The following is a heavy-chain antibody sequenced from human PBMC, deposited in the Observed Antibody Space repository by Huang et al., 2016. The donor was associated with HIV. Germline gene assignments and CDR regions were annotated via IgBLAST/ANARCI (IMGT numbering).Heavy chain of an antibody. CDR3: TRDGVAPDEEFDY. CDR2: INPKNGAT. V-gene: IGHV1-2*02. Sequence: QVQLVQSGAEVKKPGASVKVSCKPSGDTFADYFIHWVRPAPGQGLAWMAWINPKNGATNYAQKFLGRVTVTGDTSINTAYMEFSGLTSDDTANYYCTRDGVAPDEEFDYWGQGTLIIVSS. J-gene: IGHJ4*02. D-gene: IGHD5-12*01. CDR1: GDTFADYF.